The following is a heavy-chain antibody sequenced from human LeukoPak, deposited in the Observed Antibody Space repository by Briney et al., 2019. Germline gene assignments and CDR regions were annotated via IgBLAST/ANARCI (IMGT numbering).Heavy chain of an antibody. Sequence: GGSLRLSCAASGFTFSGSAMPWVRQASGKGLEWVGRIRSEANSYATAYAASVKGRFTISRDDSKNTAYLQMNSLKTEDTAVYYCTRYSGSYSLDYWGQGTLVTVSS. CDR3: TRYSGSYSLDY. CDR1: GFTFSGSA. D-gene: IGHD1-26*01. J-gene: IGHJ4*02. V-gene: IGHV3-73*01. CDR2: IRSEANSYAT.